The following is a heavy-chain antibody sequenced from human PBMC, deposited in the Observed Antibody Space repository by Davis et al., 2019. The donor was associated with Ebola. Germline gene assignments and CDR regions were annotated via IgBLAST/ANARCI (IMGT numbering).Heavy chain of an antibody. Sequence: MPSETLSLTCTVSGGSISSYYWSWIRQPPGKGLEWIGYIYYSGSTNYNPSLKSRVTISVDTSKNQFSLKLSSVTAADTAVYYCARARPVVVAAKLYYYYGMDVWGQGTTVTVSS. J-gene: IGHJ6*02. CDR3: ARARPVVVAAKLYYYYGMDV. V-gene: IGHV4-59*01. D-gene: IGHD2-15*01. CDR2: IYYSGST. CDR1: GGSISSYY.